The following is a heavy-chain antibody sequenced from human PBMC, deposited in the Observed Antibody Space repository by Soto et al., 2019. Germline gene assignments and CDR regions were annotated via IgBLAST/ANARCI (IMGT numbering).Heavy chain of an antibody. CDR1: GYTFTGYY. D-gene: IGHD3-9*01. CDR2: INPNSGGT. Sequence: ASVKVSCKASGYTFTGYYMHWVRQAPGQGLEWMGWINPNSGGTNYAQKFQGWVTMTRDTSISTAYMELSRLRSDDTAVYYCARGYYDILTGYPGYYYYGMDVWGQGTTVTVSS. J-gene: IGHJ6*02. V-gene: IGHV1-2*04. CDR3: ARGYYDILTGYPGYYYYGMDV.